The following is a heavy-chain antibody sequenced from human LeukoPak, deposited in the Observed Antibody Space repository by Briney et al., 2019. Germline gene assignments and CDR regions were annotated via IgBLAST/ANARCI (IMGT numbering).Heavy chain of an antibody. Sequence: GGSLRLSCAASGFTFSTYGIHWVREAPGKGREWVALISYDGNNKYYADSVKGRFTISRDNSKNTLYLQMNSLRPEDTAVYYCAKSRDGSLDYWGQGTLVTVSS. CDR3: AKSRDGSLDY. CDR1: GFTFSTYG. V-gene: IGHV3-30*18. CDR2: ISYDGNNK. J-gene: IGHJ4*02. D-gene: IGHD5-24*01.